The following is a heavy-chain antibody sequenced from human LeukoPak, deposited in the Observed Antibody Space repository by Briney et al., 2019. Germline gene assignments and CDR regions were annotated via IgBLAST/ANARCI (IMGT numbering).Heavy chain of an antibody. V-gene: IGHV3-23*01. CDR1: GFTFSSYA. CDR2: ISGSGGST. J-gene: IGHJ6*02. CDR3: ASDLLLWFGELLVDYYYYYGMDV. Sequence: GGSLRLSCAASGFTFSSYAMSWVRQAPGKGLEWVSAISGSGGSTYYADSVKGRFTISRDNSKNTLYLQMNSLRAEDTAVYYCASDLLLWFGELLVDYYYYYGMDVWGQGTTVTVSS. D-gene: IGHD3-10*01.